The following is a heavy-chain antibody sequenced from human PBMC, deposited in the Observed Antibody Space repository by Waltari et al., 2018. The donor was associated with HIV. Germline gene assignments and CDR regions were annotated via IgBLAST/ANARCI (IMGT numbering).Heavy chain of an antibody. D-gene: IGHD2-21*02. CDR3: ARDERRCNSGDCYPSDY. Sequence: EVHLVESGGGLVKPGESLRPSCAASGFTFSAYAMTWVRQAPGKGLEWVSAISRTSSYIYYADSVKGRFTISRDNAKNSVYLQMNSLRVEDTAVYYCARDERRCNSGDCYPSDYWGQGTLVTVSS. CDR2: ISRTSSYI. J-gene: IGHJ4*02. CDR1: GFTFSAYA. V-gene: IGHV3-21*01.